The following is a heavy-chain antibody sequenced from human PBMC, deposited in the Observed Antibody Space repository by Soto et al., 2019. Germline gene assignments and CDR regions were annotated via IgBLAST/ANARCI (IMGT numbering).Heavy chain of an antibody. D-gene: IGHD2-15*01. CDR2: IIPILGIA. CDR1: GGTFSSYT. V-gene: IGHV1-69*02. Sequence: QVQLVQSGAEVKKPGSSVKVSCKASGGTFSSYTISWVRQAPGQGLEWMGRIIPILGIANYAQKFQGRVTITADKSTSTAYMELSSLRSEDTVVYYCARRYCSGGSCYSEDYWGQGTLVTVSS. J-gene: IGHJ4*02. CDR3: ARRYCSGGSCYSEDY.